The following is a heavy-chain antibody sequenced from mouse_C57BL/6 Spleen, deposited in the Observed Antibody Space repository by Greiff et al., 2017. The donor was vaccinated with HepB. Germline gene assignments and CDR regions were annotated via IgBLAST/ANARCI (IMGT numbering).Heavy chain of an antibody. V-gene: IGHV1-64*01. Sequence: QVQLKQPGAELVKPGASVKLSCKASGYTFTSYWMHWVKQRPGQGLEWIGMIHPNSGSTNYNEKFKSKATLTVDKSSSTAYMQLSSLTSEDSAVYYCARPRDGYFDYWGQGTTLTVSS. J-gene: IGHJ2*01. CDR3: ARPRDGYFDY. CDR2: IHPNSGST. CDR1: GYTFTSYW. D-gene: IGHD2-3*01.